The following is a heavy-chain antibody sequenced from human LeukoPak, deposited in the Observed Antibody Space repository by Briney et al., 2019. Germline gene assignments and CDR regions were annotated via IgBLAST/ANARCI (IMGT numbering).Heavy chain of an antibody. CDR3: ARASDYYYYGMDV. J-gene: IGHJ6*02. CDR2: ISGSGGST. V-gene: IGHV3-23*01. CDR1: GFTFSSYA. Sequence: GGSLRLSCAASGFTFSSYAMSWVRQAPGKGLEWVSAISGSGGSTYYADSVKGRFTISRDNSKNTLYLQMNSLRAGDTAVYYCARASDYYYYGMDVWGQGTTVTVSS.